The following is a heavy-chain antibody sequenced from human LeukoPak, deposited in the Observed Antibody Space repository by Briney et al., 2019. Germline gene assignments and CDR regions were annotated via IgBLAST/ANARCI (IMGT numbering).Heavy chain of an antibody. J-gene: IGHJ4*02. CDR2: IYHSGST. D-gene: IGHD1-26*01. V-gene: IGHV4-38-2*01. CDR1: GYSISSGYY. Sequence: PSETLSLTCAVSGYSISSGYYWGWIRQPPGKRLEWIGSIYHSGSTYYNPSLKSRVTISVDTSKNQFSLKLSSVTAADTAVYYCARVRLGSSPFDYWGQGTLVTVSS. CDR3: ARVRLGSSPFDY.